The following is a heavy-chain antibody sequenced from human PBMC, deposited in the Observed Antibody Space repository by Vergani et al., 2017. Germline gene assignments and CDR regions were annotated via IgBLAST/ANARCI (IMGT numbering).Heavy chain of an antibody. D-gene: IGHD5-24*01. CDR3: ARPRRDGYNYYYYYGMDV. V-gene: IGHV1-69*11. J-gene: IGHJ6*02. CDR1: GGTFSSYA. CDR2: IIPILGTA. Sequence: QVQLVQSGAEVKKPGSSVKVSCKASGGTFSSYAISWVRQAPGQGLEWMGGIIPILGTANYAQKFQGRVTITADESTSTAYMELSSLRSEDTAVYYCARPRRDGYNYYYYYGMDVWGQGTTVTVSS.